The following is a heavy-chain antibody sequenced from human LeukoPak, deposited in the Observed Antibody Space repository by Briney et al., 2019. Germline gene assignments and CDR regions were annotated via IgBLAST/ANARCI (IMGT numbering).Heavy chain of an antibody. D-gene: IGHD3-3*01. CDR2: INPNSGGT. J-gene: IGHJ4*02. V-gene: IGHV1-2*02. CDR1: GYTFTGYY. Sequence: ASVKVSCKASGYTFTGYYMHWVRQAPGQGLEWMGWINPNSGGTNYAQKFQDRVTMTRDTSISTAYMELSRLRSDDTAVYYCARRRVTIFGVVPVDYWGQGTLVTVSS. CDR3: ARRRVTIFGVVPVDY.